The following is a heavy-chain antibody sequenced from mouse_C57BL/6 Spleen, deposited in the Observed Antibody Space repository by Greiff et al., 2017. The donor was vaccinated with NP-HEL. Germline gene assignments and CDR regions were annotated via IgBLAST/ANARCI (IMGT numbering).Heavy chain of an antibody. CDR2: IYPGDGDT. Sequence: QVQLKESGAELVKPGASVKISCKASGYAFSSYWMNWVKQRPGKGLEWIGQIYPGDGDTNYNGKFKGKATLTADKSSSTAYMQLSSLTSEDSAVYFCAPGSSYAWFAYWGQGTLVTVSA. CDR1: GYAFSSYW. CDR3: APGSSYAWFAY. V-gene: IGHV1-80*01. J-gene: IGHJ3*01. D-gene: IGHD1-1*01.